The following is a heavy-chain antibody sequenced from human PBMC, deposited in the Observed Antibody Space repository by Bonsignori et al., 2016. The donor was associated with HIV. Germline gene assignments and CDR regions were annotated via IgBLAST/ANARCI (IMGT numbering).Heavy chain of an antibody. CDR2: VDPEDGET. Sequence: WVRQAPGQGLEWMGLVDPEDGETRYAEKFQGRVTITADTSIDTAYMEMSSLRSEDTAVYYCATRKMNSIFGVPHTGAFDIWGQGTMVTVSS. V-gene: IGHV1-69-2*01. CDR3: ATRKMNSIFGVPHTGAFDI. D-gene: IGHD3-3*01. J-gene: IGHJ3*02.